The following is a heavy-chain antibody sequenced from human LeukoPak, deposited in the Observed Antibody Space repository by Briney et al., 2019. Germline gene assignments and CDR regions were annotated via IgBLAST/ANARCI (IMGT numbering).Heavy chain of an antibody. D-gene: IGHD3-10*01. Sequence: SQTLSLTCAISRDSVSSHYVTWNWVRQSPSRGLEWLGRTYYRSKWSNDYAASLKSRITINPDTSKNQFSLQLNSMTPEDTAGYYCARATSGRFDSWGQGTLVTVSS. J-gene: IGHJ4*02. CDR2: TYYRSKWSN. CDR1: RDSVSSHYVT. V-gene: IGHV6-1*01. CDR3: ARATSGRFDS.